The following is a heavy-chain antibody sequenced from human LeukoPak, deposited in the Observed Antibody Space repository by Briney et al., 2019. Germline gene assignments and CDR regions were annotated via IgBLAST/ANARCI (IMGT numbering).Heavy chain of an antibody. D-gene: IGHD3-22*01. V-gene: IGHV4-61*02. CDR3: ARVTAPYYYDSSGYYSY. CDR2: IYTSGST. CDR1: GGSISSGSYY. J-gene: IGHJ4*02. Sequence: SQTLSLTCTVSGGSISSGSYYWSWIRQPAGKGLEWIGRIYTSGSTNYNPSLKSRVTISVDTSKNQFSLKLSSVTAADTAVYYCARVTAPYYYDSSGYYSYWGQGTLVTASS.